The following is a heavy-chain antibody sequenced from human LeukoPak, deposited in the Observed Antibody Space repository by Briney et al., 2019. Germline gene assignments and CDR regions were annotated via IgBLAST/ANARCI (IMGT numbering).Heavy chain of an antibody. CDR2: ISITSSYI. CDR3: ARDLYGDHHDR. V-gene: IGHV3-21*01. D-gene: IGHD4-17*01. CDR1: GFTFSSYT. J-gene: IGHJ5*02. Sequence: GGSLRLSCAASGFTFSSYTMNWVRQAPGKGLEWVSSISITSSYIYYAGSVKGRFTISRDNAKNSLYLQMNSLRAEDTAVYYCARDLYGDHHDRWGQGTLVTVSS.